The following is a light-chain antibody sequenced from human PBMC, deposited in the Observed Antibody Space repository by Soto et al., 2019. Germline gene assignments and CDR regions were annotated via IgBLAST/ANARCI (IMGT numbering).Light chain of an antibody. J-gene: IGKJ2*01. Sequence: DIVMTQSPDSLAVSLGERATIHCKSSQSVLYSTNNKNYLAWYQQKPGQLPKLLIYWASTRESGVPDRFSGSGTGTDFALTTSSLHAEDVAVYYCQQYYSTPYTFGQGTKLEIK. CDR1: QSVLYSTNNKNY. CDR3: QQYYSTPYT. V-gene: IGKV4-1*01. CDR2: WAS.